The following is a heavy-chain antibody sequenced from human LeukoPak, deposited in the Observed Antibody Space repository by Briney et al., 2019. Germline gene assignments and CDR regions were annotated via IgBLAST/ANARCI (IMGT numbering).Heavy chain of an antibody. J-gene: IGHJ4*02. V-gene: IGHV4-59*12. CDR3: AREEACSGGSCYSYYFDY. CDR2: IYYSGST. D-gene: IGHD2-15*01. CDR1: GGSISSYY. Sequence: SETLSLTCAVSGGSISSYYWSWIRQPPGKGLEWIGYIYYSGSTNYNPSLKSRVTISVDTSKNQFSLKLSSVTAADTAVYYCAREEACSGGSCYSYYFDYWGQGTLVTVSS.